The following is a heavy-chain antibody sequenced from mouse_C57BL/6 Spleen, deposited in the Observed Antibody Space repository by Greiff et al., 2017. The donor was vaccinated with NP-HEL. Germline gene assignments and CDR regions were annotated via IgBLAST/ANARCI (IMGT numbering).Heavy chain of an antibody. CDR2: IDPSDSET. D-gene: IGHD1-1*01. J-gene: IGHJ2*01. CDR3: ARDYYGSSSYYFDY. Sequence: VQLQQPGAELVRPGSSVKLSCKASGYTFTSYWMHWVKQRPIQGLEWIGNIDPSDSETHYNQKFKDKATLTVDKSSSTAYMQLSSLTSEDSAVYYCARDYYGSSSYYFDYWGQDTTLTVSS. V-gene: IGHV1-52*01. CDR1: GYTFTSYW.